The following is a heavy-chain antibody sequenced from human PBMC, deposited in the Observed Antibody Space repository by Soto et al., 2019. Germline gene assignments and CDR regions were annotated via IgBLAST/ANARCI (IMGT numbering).Heavy chain of an antibody. CDR2: IYPSDSDT. CDR1: GYNLAGYW. Sequence: LGESLKISCKGSGYNLAGYWIAWVRQMPGKGLELMGIIYPSDSDTRYRPSFQGQVTISADKSISSAYLQWSSLRASDTAMYYCARGGVSTRTSDYWGQGTPVTVSS. CDR3: ARGGVSTRTSDY. J-gene: IGHJ4*02. V-gene: IGHV5-51*01. D-gene: IGHD3-3*01.